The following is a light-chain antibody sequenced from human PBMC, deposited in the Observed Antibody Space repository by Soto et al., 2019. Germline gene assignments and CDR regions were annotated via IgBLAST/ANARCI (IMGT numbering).Light chain of an antibody. CDR1: QSVSSSY. CDR2: GAS. Sequence: EIVLTQSPGTLSLSPGERATLSCRASQSVSSSYLAWYQQKPGQAPRLLIYGASSRATGIPDRFSGSGSGTDFTLTISRLEPEDFAVYYCQQYGSSPPRTFGQGTTV. V-gene: IGKV3-20*01. J-gene: IGKJ1*01. CDR3: QQYGSSPPRT.